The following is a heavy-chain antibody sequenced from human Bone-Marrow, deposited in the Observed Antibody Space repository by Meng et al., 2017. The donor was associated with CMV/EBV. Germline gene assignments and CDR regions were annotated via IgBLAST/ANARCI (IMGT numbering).Heavy chain of an antibody. D-gene: IGHD3-10*01. CDR1: GFTFNSNA. CDR3: AKGGAAPNHYLGMDV. CDR2: ISAGGAST. J-gene: IGHJ6*02. Sequence: GESLKISCAASGFTFNSNAMSWVRQAPGKGLEGVSVISAGGASTHYGDSVKGRFTISRDNSKNTLYLQMNSLRAEDTALYYCAKGGAAPNHYLGMDVWGQGTTVTVSS. V-gene: IGHV3-23*01.